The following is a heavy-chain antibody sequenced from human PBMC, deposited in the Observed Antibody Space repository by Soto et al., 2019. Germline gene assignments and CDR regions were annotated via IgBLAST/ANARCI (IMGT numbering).Heavy chain of an antibody. Sequence: EVQLVESGGGLVQPGGSLSLSCAASGLTFSNFRMHWVRQAPGKGLVWVALISNDGRSTNHADSVKGRFTISRDNAKSTLYLQLNSLRAEDTAVYYCARDTAGLSYWGQGTLVTVSS. J-gene: IGHJ4*02. CDR1: GLTFSNFR. D-gene: IGHD2-21*02. V-gene: IGHV3-74*01. CDR2: ISNDGRST. CDR3: ARDTAGLSY.